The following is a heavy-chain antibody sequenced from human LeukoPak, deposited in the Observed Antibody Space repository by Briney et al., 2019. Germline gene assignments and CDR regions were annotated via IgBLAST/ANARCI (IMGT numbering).Heavy chain of an antibody. CDR2: IYYSGST. J-gene: IGHJ4*02. Sequence: SETLSLTCTVSGGSISRGDYYGRWIRQPPGKGLEWIGYIYYSGSTYYNPSLKSRVTISVDTSKNQFSLKLSSVTAADTAVYYCARDLLNEGNHLDYWGQGTLVTVSS. CDR1: GGSISRGDYY. CDR3: ARDLLNEGNHLDY. V-gene: IGHV4-30-4*01. D-gene: IGHD4-23*01.